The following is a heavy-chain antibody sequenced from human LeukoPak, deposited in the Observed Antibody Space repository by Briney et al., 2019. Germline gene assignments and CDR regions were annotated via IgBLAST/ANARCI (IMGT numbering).Heavy chain of an antibody. J-gene: IGHJ3*02. V-gene: IGHV3-21*01. CDR3: AREGDYYDSSGYSPDAFDI. CDR1: GFTFTSYS. D-gene: IGHD3-22*01. CDR2: SSSSSSYI. Sequence: GGSLRLSCAASGFTFTSYSMNWVRQAPGKGLEWVSSSSSSSSYIYYADSVKGRFTISRDNAKNSLYLQMNSLRAEDTAVYYCAREGDYYDSSGYSPDAFDIWGRGTMVTVSS.